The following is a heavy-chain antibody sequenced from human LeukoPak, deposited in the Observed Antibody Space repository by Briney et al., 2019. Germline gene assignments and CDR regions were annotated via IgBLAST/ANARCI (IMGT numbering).Heavy chain of an antibody. CDR1: GFTFSSYG. CDR3: AKDLFRVRYYHYMDV. V-gene: IGHV3-23*01. Sequence: GGSLRLSCAASGFTFSSYGMSWVRQAPGKGLEWVSAISGSGGSTYYADSVKGRFTISRDNSKNTLYLQMNSLRAEDTAVYYCAKDLFRVRYYHYMDVWGKGTTVTISS. D-gene: IGHD3-10*02. J-gene: IGHJ6*03. CDR2: ISGSGGST.